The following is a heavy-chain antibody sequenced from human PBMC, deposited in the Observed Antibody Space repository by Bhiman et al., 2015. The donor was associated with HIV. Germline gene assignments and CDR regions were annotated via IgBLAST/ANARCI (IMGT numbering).Heavy chain of an antibody. D-gene: IGHD1-26*01. CDR2: ISWNSGSI. J-gene: IGHJ6*03. CDR3: ARGGSYYSYYYYYMDV. CDR1: GFTFDDYA. Sequence: EVQLVESGGGLVQPGRSLRLSCAASGFTFDDYAIHWVRQVPGKGLEWVSGISWNSGSIGYADSVKGRFTISRDNAKNSLYLQMNSLRAEDTALYYCARGGSYYSYYYYYMDVWGQRDHGHRLL. V-gene: IGHV3-9*01.